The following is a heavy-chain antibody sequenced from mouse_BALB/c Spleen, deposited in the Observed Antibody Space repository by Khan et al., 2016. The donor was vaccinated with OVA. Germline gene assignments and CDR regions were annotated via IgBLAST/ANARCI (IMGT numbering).Heavy chain of an antibody. Sequence: EVELVESGGGLVQPGGSRKLSCAASGFTFSSFGMHWVRQAPEKGLEWVAYISSGSNTIYYADTVKGRFTISRDNPKNPLFLQMTTLSYEDTAMYYGARRHSSYAGFDYWGQGTLVTVSA. CDR1: GFTFSSFG. D-gene: IGHD1-1*01. V-gene: IGHV5-17*02. CDR2: ISSGSNTI. CDR3: ARRHSSYAGFDY. J-gene: IGHJ3*01.